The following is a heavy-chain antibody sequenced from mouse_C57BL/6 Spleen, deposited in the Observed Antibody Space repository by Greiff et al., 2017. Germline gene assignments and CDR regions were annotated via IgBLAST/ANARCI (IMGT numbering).Heavy chain of an antibody. J-gene: IGHJ2*01. V-gene: IGHV1-22*01. CDR3: ARIYYHGRGDYFDD. D-gene: IGHD1-1*01. CDR2: INPNNGGT. Sequence: EVQLQQSGPELVKPGASVKMSCKASGYTFTDYNMHWVKQSHGKSLEWIGYINPNNGGTSYNQKFKGKATLTVNKSSSTAYMERRSLTSEDSAVYYCARIYYHGRGDYFDDWGQGTTLTVSS. CDR1: GYTFTDYN.